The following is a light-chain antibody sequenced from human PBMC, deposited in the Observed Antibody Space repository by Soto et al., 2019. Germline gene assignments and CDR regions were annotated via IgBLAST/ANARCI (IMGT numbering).Light chain of an antibody. Sequence: ELELPQSPGTPSVSPGESATLSCRANQTVRNNYLAWYQQKPGQAPRLLIYDASSRATGIPDRFSGGGSGTDFTLTISSLEPEDVAVDYCQQLSSYPLTFGGGTKVDIK. CDR3: QQLSSYPLT. CDR1: QTVRNNY. CDR2: DAS. V-gene: IGKV3-20*01. J-gene: IGKJ4*01.